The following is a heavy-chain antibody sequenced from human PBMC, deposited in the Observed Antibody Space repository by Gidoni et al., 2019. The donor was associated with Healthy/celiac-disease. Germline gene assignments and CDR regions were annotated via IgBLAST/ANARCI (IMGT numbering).Heavy chain of an antibody. Sequence: EVQLVESGGGLIQPGGSLRLSCAASGFTVSSNYMSWVRQAPGKGLEWVPVIYSGGSTYYADSVKGRFTISRDNSKNTLYLQMNSLRAEDTAVYYCARRPIAVAGYWYFDLWGRGTLVTVSS. CDR2: IYSGGST. V-gene: IGHV3-53*01. CDR1: GFTVSSNY. CDR3: ARRPIAVAGYWYFDL. D-gene: IGHD6-19*01. J-gene: IGHJ2*01.